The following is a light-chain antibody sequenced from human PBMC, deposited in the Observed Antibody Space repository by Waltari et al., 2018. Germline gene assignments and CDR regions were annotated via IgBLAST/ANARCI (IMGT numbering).Light chain of an antibody. CDR2: DAS. J-gene: IGKJ4*01. CDR3: QHYDSYPVT. V-gene: IGKV1-5*01. Sequence: DIQMTQSPSTLSASVGDRVTIQCRASQSIGRRMAWYQQRPGKAPEILIYDASRLQSGVPSRFSGSGSGPEFTLIISSLQPDDFATYYCQHYDSYPVTFGGGTKVEIK. CDR1: QSIGRR.